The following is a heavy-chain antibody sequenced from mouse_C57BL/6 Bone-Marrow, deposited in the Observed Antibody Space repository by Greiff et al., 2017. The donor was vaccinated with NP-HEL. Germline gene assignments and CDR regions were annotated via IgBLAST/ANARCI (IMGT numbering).Heavy chain of an antibody. CDR3: ARDFITAVGDY. Sequence: VQLKESGGGLVKPGGSLKLSCAASGFTFSSYAMSWVRQTPEKRLEWVATISDGGSYTYYPDNVKGRFTISRDNTTNNLYLQMSHLKSEDTAMYYSARDFITAVGDYWGQGTTLTVSS. CDR2: ISDGGSYT. CDR1: GFTFSSYA. V-gene: IGHV5-4*01. J-gene: IGHJ2*01. D-gene: IGHD1-1*01.